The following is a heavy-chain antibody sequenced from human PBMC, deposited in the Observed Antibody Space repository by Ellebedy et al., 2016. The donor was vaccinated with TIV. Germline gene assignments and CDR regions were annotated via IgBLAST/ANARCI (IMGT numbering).Heavy chain of an antibody. J-gene: IGHJ4*02. V-gene: IGHV3-66*01. D-gene: IGHD5-18*01. Sequence: GESLKISCAASGFTVSANYMSWVRQAPGKGLEWVSAMYSGGSTYYADSVKGRFTISRDNSKNTLYLQINSLRAEDTAVYYCARAGRYGLFDFWGQGTLVTVSS. CDR2: MYSGGST. CDR1: GFTVSANY. CDR3: ARAGRYGLFDF.